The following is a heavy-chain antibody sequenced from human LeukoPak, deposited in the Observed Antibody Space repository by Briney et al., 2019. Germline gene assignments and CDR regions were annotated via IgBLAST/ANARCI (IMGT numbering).Heavy chain of an antibody. J-gene: IGHJ4*02. D-gene: IGHD6-19*01. Sequence: ASVKVSCKASGYTFTGYYTHWVRQAPGQGLEWMGWINPNSGGTNYAQKFQGRVTMTRDTSISTAYMELSRLRSDDTAVYYCARDLDIAVAGYFDYWAREPWSPSPQ. CDR3: ARDLDIAVAGYFDY. V-gene: IGHV1-2*02. CDR1: GYTFTGYY. CDR2: INPNSGGT.